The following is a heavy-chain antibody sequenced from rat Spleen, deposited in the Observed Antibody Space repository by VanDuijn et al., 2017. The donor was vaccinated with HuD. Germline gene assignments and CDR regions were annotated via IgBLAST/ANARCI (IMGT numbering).Heavy chain of an antibody. D-gene: IGHD1-11*01. Sequence: QVQLKESGPGLVQPSETLSLTCTVSGFSLTTYSVSWVRQPSGKGPEWMGKMWYDGDTTYNSALKSRLSISRDTSKSQVFLKMNSLQTEDTAMYFCARIRATTEGIVSSDYWGQGVMVTVSS. CDR3: ARIRATTEGIVSSDY. J-gene: IGHJ2*01. V-gene: IGHV2-70*01. CDR2: MWYDGDT. CDR1: GFSLTTYS.